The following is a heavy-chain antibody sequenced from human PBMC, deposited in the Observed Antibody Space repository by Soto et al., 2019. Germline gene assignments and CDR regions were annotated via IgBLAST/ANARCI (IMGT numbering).Heavy chain of an antibody. Sequence: QVQLVQSGAEVKKPGASVKVSCKASGYTFTSYGISWVRQAPGQGLEWMGWISAYNGNTNYAQKLQGRVTMTTDTXXXTXYXXXXXXXXXXXXXXXXXXXXXXXXXXXXXXXXXXQGTLVTVSS. CDR3: XXXXXXXXXXXXXXXX. V-gene: IGHV1-18*01. CDR1: GYTFTSYG. J-gene: IGHJ4*02. CDR2: ISAYNGNT.